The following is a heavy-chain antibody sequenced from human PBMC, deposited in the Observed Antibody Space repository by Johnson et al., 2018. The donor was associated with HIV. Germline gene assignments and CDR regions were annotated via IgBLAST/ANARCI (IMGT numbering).Heavy chain of an antibody. V-gene: IGHV3-30*02. CDR2: IRYDGSNK. CDR1: GFTFSSYG. J-gene: IGHJ3*02. D-gene: IGHD1-26*01. Sequence: QVQLVESGGGVVQPGGSLRLSCAASGFTFSSYGMHWVRQAPGKGLEWVAFIRYDGSNKYYADSVKGRFTISIENAKNSLYLQLNSLRAGDTALYYCARGSYDDGHLESFDIWGQGTMVTVSS. CDR3: ARGSYDDGHLESFDI.